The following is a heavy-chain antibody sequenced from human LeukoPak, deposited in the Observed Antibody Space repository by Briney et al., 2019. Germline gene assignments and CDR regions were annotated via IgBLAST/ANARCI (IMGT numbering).Heavy chain of an antibody. V-gene: IGHV5-51*01. J-gene: IGHJ5*02. CDR3: ARLSDTSMDLKCFDP. CDR2: IYPGDSDT. CDR1: GYTFSSHW. Sequence: GECLQISCKGSGYTFSSHWIGRVRQMPGKGLEWMGIIYPGDSDTRYSPSYEGQVTISADKSISTAYLQWSSLKASDTAMYFCARLSDTSMDLKCFDPWGQGTLVTVSS. D-gene: IGHD5-18*01.